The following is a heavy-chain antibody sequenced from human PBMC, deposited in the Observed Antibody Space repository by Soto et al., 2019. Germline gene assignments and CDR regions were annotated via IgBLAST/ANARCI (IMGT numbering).Heavy chain of an antibody. Sequence: SETLSLTCAVYGGSFSGYYWSWIRQPPGKGLDWIGEINHSGSTNYNPSLKSRVTISVDTSKNQFSLKLSSVTAADTAVYYCARAHLRIAARPLGYYYYMDVRAKGTKVTGSS. D-gene: IGHD6-6*01. J-gene: IGHJ6*03. V-gene: IGHV4-34*01. CDR2: INHSGST. CDR3: ARAHLRIAARPLGYYYYMDV. CDR1: GGSFSGYY.